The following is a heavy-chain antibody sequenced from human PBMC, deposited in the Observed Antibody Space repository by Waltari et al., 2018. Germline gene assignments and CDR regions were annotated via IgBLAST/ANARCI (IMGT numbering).Heavy chain of an antibody. Sequence: EVQLVESGGGLVQPGGSVRLSCVASGFIFSSYDMNWVRQAPGKGLEWVSFIRSSGSTIYYADSVKGRFTISRDNARDSLYLQMNSLRVEDTALYYCARDKAAGGPWGQGTLVTVSS. J-gene: IGHJ5*02. CDR2: IRSSGSTI. CDR1: GFIFSSYD. D-gene: IGHD6-13*01. V-gene: IGHV3-48*03. CDR3: ARDKAAGGP.